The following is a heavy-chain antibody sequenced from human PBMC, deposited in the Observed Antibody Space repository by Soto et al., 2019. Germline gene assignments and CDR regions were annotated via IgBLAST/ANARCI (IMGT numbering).Heavy chain of an antibody. CDR3: ARDTDYDFWSGPSSYYFDY. D-gene: IGHD3-3*01. V-gene: IGHV1-3*01. J-gene: IGHJ4*02. CDR2: INAGNGNT. CDR1: GYTFTSYA. Sequence: ASVKVSCKASGYTFTSYAMHWVRQAPGQRLDWMGWINAGNGNTKYSQKFQGRVTITRDTSASTAYMELSSLRSEDTAVYYCARDTDYDFWSGPSSYYFDYWGQGTLVTVSS.